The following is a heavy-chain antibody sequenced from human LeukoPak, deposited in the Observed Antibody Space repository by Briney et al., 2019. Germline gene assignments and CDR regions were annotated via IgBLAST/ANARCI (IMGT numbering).Heavy chain of an antibody. V-gene: IGHV1-2*06. CDR1: GYTFTAHY. D-gene: IGHD6-6*01. Sequence: ASVQVSCKASGYTFTAHYTHWVRQAPGQGLEWMGQIHSNSGGEKYAQKFQGRVTVLRDTSINTIYMELTSLTSDDTAVYYCAREPYSSSSDRHGRTFDYWGQGTLVTVSS. J-gene: IGHJ4*02. CDR3: AREPYSSSSDRHGRTFDY. CDR2: IHSNSGGE.